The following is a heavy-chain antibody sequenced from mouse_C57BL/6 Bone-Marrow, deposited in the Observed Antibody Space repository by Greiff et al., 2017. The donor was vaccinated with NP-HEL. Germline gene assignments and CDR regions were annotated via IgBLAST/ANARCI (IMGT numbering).Heavy chain of an antibody. CDR3: ARRPYYGSSYYAMDY. J-gene: IGHJ4*01. V-gene: IGHV5-12*01. CDR1: GFTFSDYY. D-gene: IGHD1-1*01. Sequence: EVNVVESGGGLVQPGGSLKLSCAASGFTFSDYYMYWVRQTPEKRLEWVAYISNGGGSTYYTDNVKGRFTISRDNAKNTLYLQMSRLKSEDTAMYYCARRPYYGSSYYAMDYWGQGTSVTVSS. CDR2: ISNGGGST.